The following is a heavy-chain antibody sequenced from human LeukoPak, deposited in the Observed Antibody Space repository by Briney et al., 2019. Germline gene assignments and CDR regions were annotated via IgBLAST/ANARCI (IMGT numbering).Heavy chain of an antibody. D-gene: IGHD6-13*01. CDR1: GYTFTSYD. J-gene: IGHJ4*02. CDR2: MNPNSGNT. V-gene: IGHV1-8*03. Sequence: ASVKVSCKASGYTFTSYDINWVRQATGQGLEWMGWMNPNSGNTGYAQKFQGRVTITRNTSISTAYMELSSLRSEDTAVYYCARDRGLRATAGTRIDFWGQGTLVTVSS. CDR3: ARDRGLRATAGTRIDF.